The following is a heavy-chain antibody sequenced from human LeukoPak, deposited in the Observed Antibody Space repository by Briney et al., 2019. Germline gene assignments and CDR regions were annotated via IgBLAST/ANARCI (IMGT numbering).Heavy chain of an antibody. Sequence: PGGSLRLSCAASGFTFSSYGMNWVRQAPGKGLEWVSSISSSSSYIYYADSVKGRFTISRDNAKNSLYLQMNSLRAEDTAVYYCARDRLYCSSTSCPGDYWGQGTLVTVSS. V-gene: IGHV3-21*01. CDR2: ISSSSSYI. J-gene: IGHJ4*02. D-gene: IGHD2-2*01. CDR1: GFTFSSYG. CDR3: ARDRLYCSSTSCPGDY.